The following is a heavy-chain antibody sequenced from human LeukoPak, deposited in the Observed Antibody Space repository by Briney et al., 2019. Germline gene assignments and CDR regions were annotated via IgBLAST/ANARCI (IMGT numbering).Heavy chain of an antibody. D-gene: IGHD3-22*01. CDR3: AGTYYYDSSGFDAFDI. CDR2: IIPIFGTA. J-gene: IGHJ3*02. V-gene: IGHV1-69*05. CDR1: GGTFSSYA. Sequence: SVKVSCKASGGTFSSYAISWVRQAPGQGLEWMGGIIPIFGTANYAQKFQGRVTITTDESTSTAYMELSSLRSEDTAAYYCAGTYYYDSSGFDAFDIWGQGTMVTVSS.